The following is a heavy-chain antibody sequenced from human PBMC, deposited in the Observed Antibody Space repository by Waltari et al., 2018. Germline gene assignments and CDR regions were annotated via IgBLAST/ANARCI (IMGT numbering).Heavy chain of an antibody. CDR1: GDSMSSNDW. Sequence: QLQESGPGLVNPSGTLSLTCVVSGDSMSSNDWWSWVRQSPGKGLEGIGQVHRSGRGNYNPAFASRVSVSRDTSINQFSLRLLSATAADTAVYYCARDRGRGLYLDSWGQGTLVTVSP. J-gene: IGHJ4*02. D-gene: IGHD2-15*01. CDR2: VHRSGRG. V-gene: IGHV4-4*02. CDR3: ARDRGRGLYLDS.